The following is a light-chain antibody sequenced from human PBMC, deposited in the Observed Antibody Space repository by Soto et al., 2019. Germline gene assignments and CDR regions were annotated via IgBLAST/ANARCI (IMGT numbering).Light chain of an antibody. Sequence: QAVVTQPPSVSGAPGQRVTLSCTGSNSNIGAGYDVHWYQQLPGIAPKLLIYGNNIRPSGVPDRFSGSKSGTSASLTITGLQAEDEAEYFCSSYTAGRTFVFGGGTKRTV. CDR2: GNN. V-gene: IGLV1-40*01. CDR1: NSNIGAGYD. CDR3: SSYTAGRTFV. J-gene: IGLJ2*01.